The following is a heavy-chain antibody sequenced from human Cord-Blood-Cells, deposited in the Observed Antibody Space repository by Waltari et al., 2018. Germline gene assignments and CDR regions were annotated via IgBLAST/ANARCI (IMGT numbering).Heavy chain of an antibody. Sequence: QVQLQESGPGLVKPSQTLSLTCTVSGGYISSGGYYWSWIRQHPGKGLAWGGYIYYSGSTYYIPSLKSRVTISVDTSKNQFSLKLSSVTAADTAVYYWARGGIIVATSFDYWGQGTLVTVSS. CDR2: IYYSGST. J-gene: IGHJ4*02. D-gene: IGHD5-12*01. CDR3: ARGGIIVATSFDY. CDR1: GGYISSGGYY. V-gene: IGHV4-31*03.